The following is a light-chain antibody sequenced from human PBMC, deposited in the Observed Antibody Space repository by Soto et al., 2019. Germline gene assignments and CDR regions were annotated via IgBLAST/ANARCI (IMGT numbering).Light chain of an antibody. J-gene: IGKJ3*01. CDR1: QGISSS. CDR3: QQYDNVVFT. Sequence: DIQMAQSPSSVSASVGDRVTITCRASQGISSSLAWYQQRPGKAPKLLIYAASNLQNEVPSRFSSSGSGTDFTLTISSLQPEDFATYYCQQYDNVVFTFGPGTKVDFK. CDR2: AAS. V-gene: IGKV1-12*01.